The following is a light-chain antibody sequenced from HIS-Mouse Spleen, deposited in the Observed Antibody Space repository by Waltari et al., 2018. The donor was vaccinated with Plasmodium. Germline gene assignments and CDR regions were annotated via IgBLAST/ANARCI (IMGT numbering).Light chain of an antibody. V-gene: IGLV3-10*01. Sequence: SYELTQPPSVSVSPGQTARITCSGDALPKKYAYWYQQKSGQAPVLVHYEDSKRPSGIPERFSGSSSGKMATLTISGAQVEDEADYYCYSTDSSGNHRVFGGGTKLTVL. CDR1: ALPKKY. CDR3: YSTDSSGNHRV. CDR2: EDS. J-gene: IGLJ3*02.